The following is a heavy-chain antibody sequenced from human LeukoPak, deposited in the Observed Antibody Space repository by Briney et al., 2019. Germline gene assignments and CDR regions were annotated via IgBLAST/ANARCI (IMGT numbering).Heavy chain of an antibody. CDR2: ISYDGSNK. CDR1: GFTFSSYG. Sequence: GGSLRLSCAASGFTFSSYGMHWVRQAPGKGLEWVAVISYDGSNKYYADSVKGRFTISRDNSKNMLYLQMNSLGAEDTAVYYCARGELGDYWGQGTLVTVSS. D-gene: IGHD3-10*01. CDR3: ARGELGDY. V-gene: IGHV3-30*03. J-gene: IGHJ4*02.